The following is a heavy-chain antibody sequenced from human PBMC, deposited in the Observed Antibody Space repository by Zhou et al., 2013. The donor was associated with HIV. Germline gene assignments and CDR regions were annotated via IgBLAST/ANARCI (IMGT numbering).Heavy chain of an antibody. CDR2: VYHSGTT. D-gene: IGHD5-12*01. Sequence: QVQLQESGPGLLKPSETLSLTCTVSGGSIYSQYWTWIRQPPGKGLEWIGYVYHSGTTNYNPSLKSRVSMSVDTSKSQFFLNLNSVTAADTAVYYCARYLRGSVYHLDYWGQGILVTVSS. CDR3: ARYLRGSVYHLDY. J-gene: IGHJ4*02. V-gene: IGHV4-59*11. CDR1: GGSIYSQY.